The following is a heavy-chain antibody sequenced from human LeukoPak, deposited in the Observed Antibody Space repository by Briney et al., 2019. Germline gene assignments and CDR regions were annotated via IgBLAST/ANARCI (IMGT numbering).Heavy chain of an antibody. CDR1: GFTFRDYW. CDR3: ARRARVTFDP. Sequence: GGSLRLSCAASGFTFRDYWMHWVRQAPAKGLVWVSRINSDGSSTTYADSVKGRFTISRDNAKNTLYLQMNSLRAEDTAVYYCARRARVTFDPWGQGILVTVSS. CDR2: INSDGSST. V-gene: IGHV3-74*01. J-gene: IGHJ5*02.